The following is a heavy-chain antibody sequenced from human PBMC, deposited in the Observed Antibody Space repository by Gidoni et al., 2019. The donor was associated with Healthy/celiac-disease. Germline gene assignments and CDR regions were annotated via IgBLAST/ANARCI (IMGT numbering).Heavy chain of an antibody. J-gene: IGHJ3*02. CDR3: ARDVSSGWSQSYAFDI. CDR1: GYTFTSYY. D-gene: IGHD6-19*01. V-gene: IGHV1-46*01. Sequence: QVQLVQSGAEVKKPGASVKVSCKASGYTFTSYYRHWVRQAPGQGLEWMGIINPSGGSTSYAQKFQGRVTMTRDTSTSTVYMELSSLRSEDTAVYYCARDVSSGWSQSYAFDIWGQGTMVTVSS. CDR2: INPSGGST.